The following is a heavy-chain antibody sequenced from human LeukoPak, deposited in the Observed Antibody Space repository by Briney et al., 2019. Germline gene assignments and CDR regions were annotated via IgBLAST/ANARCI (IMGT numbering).Heavy chain of an antibody. CDR3: ASGLAAAGTPGMDV. V-gene: IGHV1-2*02. D-gene: IGHD6-13*01. Sequence: GASVKVSCKASGYTFTGYYMHWVRQAPGQGLEWMGWINPNSGGTNYAQKFQGRVTMTRDTSISTAYMELSSLRSEDTAVYYCASGLAAAGTPGMDVWGQGTTVTVSS. CDR1: GYTFTGYY. J-gene: IGHJ6*02. CDR2: INPNSGGT.